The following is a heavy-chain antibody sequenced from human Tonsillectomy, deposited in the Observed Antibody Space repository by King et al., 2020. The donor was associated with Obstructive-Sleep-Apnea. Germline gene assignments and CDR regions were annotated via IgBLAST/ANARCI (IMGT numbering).Heavy chain of an antibody. J-gene: IGHJ4*02. V-gene: IGHV1-18*01. D-gene: IGHD3-10*01. CDR1: GYTFASYG. CDR3: ARDYDYGSGSYFFDY. CDR2: ISAYNGNT. Sequence: QLVQSGAEVKKPGASVTVSCKTSGYTFASYGISWVRQAPGQGLEWMGWISAYNGNTNYAQKLQGRVTMTTDTSTSTAYMELRSLRPDDTAVYYCARDYDYGSGSYFFDYWGQRTLVTVSS.